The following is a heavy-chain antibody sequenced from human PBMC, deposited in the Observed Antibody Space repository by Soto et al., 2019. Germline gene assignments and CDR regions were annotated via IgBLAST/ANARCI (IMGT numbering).Heavy chain of an antibody. V-gene: IGHV1-18*04. J-gene: IGHJ4*02. Sequence: ASVKVSFKASGYTFTSYGISWVRQAPGQGLEWMGWISAYNGNTNYAQKLQGRVTMTTDTSTSTAYMELRSLRSDDTAVYYCARDLARIREFDYWGQGTLVTVSS. CDR2: ISAYNGNT. CDR1: GYTFTSYG. D-gene: IGHD3-10*01. CDR3: ARDLARIREFDY.